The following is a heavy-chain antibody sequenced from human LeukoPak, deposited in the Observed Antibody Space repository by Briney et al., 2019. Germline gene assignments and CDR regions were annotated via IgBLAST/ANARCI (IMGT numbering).Heavy chain of an antibody. Sequence: QPSQTLSLTCTVSGGSISSGGYYWSWIRQPPGKGLEWIGYIYHSGSTYYNPSLKSRVTISVDRSKNQFSLKLSSVTAADTAVYYCAREIQGGDCCNWSDPWGQGTLVTVSS. J-gene: IGHJ5*02. CDR2: IYHSGST. CDR3: AREIQGGDCCNWSDP. V-gene: IGHV4-30-2*01. CDR1: GGSISSGGYY. D-gene: IGHD2-21*01.